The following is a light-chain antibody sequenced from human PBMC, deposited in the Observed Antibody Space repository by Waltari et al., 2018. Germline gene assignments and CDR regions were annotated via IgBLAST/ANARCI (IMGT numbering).Light chain of an antibody. CDR2: GAS. Sequence: ENVLTQSPGTLSLSPVDRATLSCRASESVGNNHLVWYQVKPGQPPRLLIYGASNRATGIPDRFSGSGSGTDFSLTIHRLEPEDFAVYYCHQYGVSLQTFGPGTKVEIK. CDR3: HQYGVSLQT. CDR1: ESVGNNH. V-gene: IGKV3-20*01. J-gene: IGKJ1*01.